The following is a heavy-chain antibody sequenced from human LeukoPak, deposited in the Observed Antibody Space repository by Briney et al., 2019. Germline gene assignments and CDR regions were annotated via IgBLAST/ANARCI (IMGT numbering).Heavy chain of an antibody. CDR1: GVTVSNNF. V-gene: IGHV3-53*01. Sequence: RGSLILSCAASGVTVSNNFMSWVRQAPGKGLEWVSVIYGGGSTFYADSVKGRFIISRDTSKNTLYLQINSLRAEDTAVYYCASWPGGWYGEDSWGQGTLVTVSS. D-gene: IGHD6-19*01. CDR2: IYGGGST. CDR3: ASWPGGWYGEDS. J-gene: IGHJ4*02.